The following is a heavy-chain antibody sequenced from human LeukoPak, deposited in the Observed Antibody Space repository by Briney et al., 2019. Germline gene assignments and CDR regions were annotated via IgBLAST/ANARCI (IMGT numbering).Heavy chain of an antibody. CDR3: ARGMYYDILTGYYSPKYYYYYYYMDV. D-gene: IGHD3-9*01. CDR2: MNPNSGNT. J-gene: IGHJ6*03. V-gene: IGHV1-8*01. Sequence: ASVKVSCKASGYTFTSYDINWVRQATGQGLEWMGWMNPNSGNTGYAQKFQGRVTMTRNTSISTAYMELSSLRSEDTAVYYCARGMYYDILTGYYSPKYYYYYYYMDVWGKGTTVTISS. CDR1: GYTFTSYD.